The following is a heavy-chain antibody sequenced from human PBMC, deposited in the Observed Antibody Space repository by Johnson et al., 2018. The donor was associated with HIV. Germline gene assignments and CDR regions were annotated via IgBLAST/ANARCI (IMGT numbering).Heavy chain of an antibody. J-gene: IGHJ3*02. CDR1: GFTFSSYA. D-gene: IGHD6-13*01. CDR3: TTGQLGGASDI. CDR2: ISYDGSNK. V-gene: IGHV3-30-3*01. Sequence: MQLVESGGGVVQPGRSLRLSCAASGFTFSSYAMHWVRQAPGKGLEWVAVISYDGSNKYYADSVKGRFTISRDNSKNTLYLQMNSLRAEDTAVYYCTTGQLGGASDIWGQGTMVTVSS.